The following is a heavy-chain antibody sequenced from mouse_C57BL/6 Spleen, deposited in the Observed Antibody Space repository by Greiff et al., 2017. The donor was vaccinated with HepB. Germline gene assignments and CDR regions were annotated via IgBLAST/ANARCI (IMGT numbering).Heavy chain of an antibody. V-gene: IGHV1-62-2*01. CDR2: FYPGSGSI. Sequence: VKLVESGAELVKPGASVKLSCKASGYTFTEYTIHWVKQRSGQGLEWIGWFYPGSGSIKYNEKFKDKATLTADKSSSTVYMELSRLTSEDSAVYFCARHEAPLYYEEGFGFPYWGQGTLVTVSA. CDR3: ARHEAPLYYEEGFGFPY. D-gene: IGHD2-4*01. CDR1: GYTFTEYT. J-gene: IGHJ3*01.